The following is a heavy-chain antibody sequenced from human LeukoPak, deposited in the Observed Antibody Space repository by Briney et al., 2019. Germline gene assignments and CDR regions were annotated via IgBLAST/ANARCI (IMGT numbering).Heavy chain of an antibody. D-gene: IGHD2-15*01. CDR1: GFTFSGYE. CDR3: AREVAFGYFDY. CDR2: ISSSGHTI. Sequence: GGSLRLSCAASGFTFSGYEMNWVRQAPGKGLEWVSYISSSGHTIFYADSVKGRFTISRDNANKSLYLQMSSLRVEDTAVYYCAREVAFGYFDYWGQGTLVAVSS. V-gene: IGHV3-48*03. J-gene: IGHJ4*02.